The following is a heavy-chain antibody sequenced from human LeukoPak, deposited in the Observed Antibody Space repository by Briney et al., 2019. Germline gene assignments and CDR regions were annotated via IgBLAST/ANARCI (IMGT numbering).Heavy chain of an antibody. D-gene: IGHD4-17*01. J-gene: IGHJ5*01. Sequence: GGSLRLSCAASGFTFSSYAMSWVRQAPGKGLEWASSISGHGASTYYADSVKGRFTISRDNSKNTLYLQMNSLRAEDTALYYCAKASVVTVTTAWFDSWGQGTLVTVSS. CDR3: AKASVVTVTTAWFDS. CDR2: ISGHGAST. CDR1: GFTFSSYA. V-gene: IGHV3-23*01.